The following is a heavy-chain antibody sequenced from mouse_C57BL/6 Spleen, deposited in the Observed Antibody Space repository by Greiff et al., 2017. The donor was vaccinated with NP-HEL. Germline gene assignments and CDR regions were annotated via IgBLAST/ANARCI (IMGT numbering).Heavy chain of an antibody. CDR2: INPNNGGT. CDR3: ARGTLHWYFDV. Sequence: VQLKESGPELVKPGASVKMSCKASGYTFTDYNMHWVKQSHGKSLEWIGYINPNNGGTSYNQKFKGKATLTVNKSSSTAYMELRSLTSEDSAVYYCARGTLHWYFDVWGTGTTVTVSS. J-gene: IGHJ1*03. V-gene: IGHV1-22*01. CDR1: GYTFTDYN. D-gene: IGHD3-3*01.